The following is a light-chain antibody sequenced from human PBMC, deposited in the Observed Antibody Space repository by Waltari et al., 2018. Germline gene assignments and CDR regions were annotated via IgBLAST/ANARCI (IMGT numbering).Light chain of an antibody. CDR2: WAS. CDR3: QQYLSTPPT. V-gene: IGKV4-1*01. CDR1: QSVLYSSNNKNY. Sequence: DIVMTQSPDSLAVSLGERATINCKSSQSVLYSSNNKNYLAWYQQKPGQPPKLLIYWASTRESGVPDRFSGSGSGTDFTLTISILQAEDVAVYYCQQYLSTPPTFGQGTKVEIK. J-gene: IGKJ1*01.